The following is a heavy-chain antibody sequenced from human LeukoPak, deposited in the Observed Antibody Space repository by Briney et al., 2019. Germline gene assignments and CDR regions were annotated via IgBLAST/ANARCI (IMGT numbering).Heavy chain of an antibody. CDR2: ISAYNGNT. D-gene: IGHD3-22*01. CDR1: GGTFSSYA. CDR3: ARDKPLGDSSGYYPDY. V-gene: IGHV1-18*01. Sequence: ASVKVSCKASGGTFSSYAISWVRQAPGQGLEWMGWISAYNGNTNYAQKLQGRVTMTTDTSTSTAYMELRSLRSDDTAVYYCARDKPLGDSSGYYPDYWGQGTLVTVSS. J-gene: IGHJ4*02.